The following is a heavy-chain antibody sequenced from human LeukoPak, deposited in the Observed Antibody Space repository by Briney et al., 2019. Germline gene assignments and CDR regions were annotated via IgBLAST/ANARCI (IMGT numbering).Heavy chain of an antibody. J-gene: IGHJ4*02. D-gene: IGHD5-18*01. Sequence: ASVKVSCKASGYTFTVYYMHWVRQAPGQGLEWMGRINPNSGGTNYAQKFQGRVTMTRDTSISTACMELSRLRSDDTAVYYCARAPDTAMGRWDYWGQGTLVTVSS. CDR1: GYTFTVYY. CDR3: ARAPDTAMGRWDY. V-gene: IGHV1-2*06. CDR2: INPNSGGT.